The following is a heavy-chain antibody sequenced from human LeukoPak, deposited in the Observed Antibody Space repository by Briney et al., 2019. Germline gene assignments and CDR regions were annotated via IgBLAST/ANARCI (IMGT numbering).Heavy chain of an antibody. Sequence: GGSLRLSCAASGFTFSSYAMSWVRQAPGKGLEWVSAISGSGGSTYYADSVKGRFTISRDNSENTLYLQMNSLRAEDTAVYYCAKAIQSYCSGGSCYGLDYWGQGTLVTVSS. V-gene: IGHV3-23*01. CDR3: AKAIQSYCSGGSCYGLDY. D-gene: IGHD2-15*01. CDR1: GFTFSSYA. J-gene: IGHJ4*02. CDR2: ISGSGGST.